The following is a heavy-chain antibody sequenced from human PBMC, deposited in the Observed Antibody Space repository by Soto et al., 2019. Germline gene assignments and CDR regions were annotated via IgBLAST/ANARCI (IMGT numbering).Heavy chain of an antibody. J-gene: IGHJ2*01. CDR3: AKDKGQDGVDTDMGDWYFDL. CDR1: GFTFSSYG. CDR2: ISYDGSNK. V-gene: IGHV3-30*18. Sequence: QVQLVESGGGVVQPGRSLRLSCAASGFTFSSYGMHWVRQAPGKGLEWVAVISYDGSNKYYADSVKGRFTISRNNSTNTLYLQMNSLRAEDTAVYYCAKDKGQDGVDTDMGDWYFDLWGRGTLVTVSS. D-gene: IGHD5-18*01.